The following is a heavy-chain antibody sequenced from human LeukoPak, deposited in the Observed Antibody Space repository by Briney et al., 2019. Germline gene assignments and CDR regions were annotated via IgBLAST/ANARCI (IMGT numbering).Heavy chain of an antibody. CDR2: IYYSGST. D-gene: IGHD1-7*01. CDR1: GGSISSSSYY. V-gene: IGHV4-39*07. CDR3: ARDKKAASPRNYPYYYYMDV. J-gene: IGHJ6*03. Sequence: SETLSLTCTVSGGSISSSSYYWGWIRQPPGKGLEWIGSIYYSGSTYYNPSLKSRVTMSVDTSKNQFSLKLSSVTAADTAVYYCARDKKAASPRNYPYYYYMDVWGKGTTVTVSS.